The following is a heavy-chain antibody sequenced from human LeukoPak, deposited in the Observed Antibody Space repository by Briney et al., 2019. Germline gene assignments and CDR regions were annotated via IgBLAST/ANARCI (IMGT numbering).Heavy chain of an antibody. D-gene: IGHD6-19*01. CDR1: GFTVSSNY. Sequence: GGSLRLSCAASGFTVSSNYMSWVRQAPGKGLEWVSVIYSGGSTYYADSVKGRFTISRDNSKNTLYLQMNSLRAEDTAVYYCAKEMYDHTIAVAGFGAFDIWGQGTMVTVSS. V-gene: IGHV3-53*01. CDR3: AKEMYDHTIAVAGFGAFDI. J-gene: IGHJ3*02. CDR2: IYSGGST.